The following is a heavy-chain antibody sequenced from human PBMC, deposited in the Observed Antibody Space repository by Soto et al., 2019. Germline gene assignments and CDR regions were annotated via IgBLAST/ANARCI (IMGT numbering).Heavy chain of an antibody. J-gene: IGHJ4*02. Sequence: SETLSLTCAVSGGSISSGGYSWGWGRQPPGKGLEWIGYIYHSGSTYYNPSLKSRVTISVDRSKNQFSLKLRSVTAADTAVYYCARVPDRWGQGTLVTVSS. CDR1: GGSISSGGYS. V-gene: IGHV4-30-2*01. D-gene: IGHD2-2*01. CDR2: IYHSGST. CDR3: ARVPDR.